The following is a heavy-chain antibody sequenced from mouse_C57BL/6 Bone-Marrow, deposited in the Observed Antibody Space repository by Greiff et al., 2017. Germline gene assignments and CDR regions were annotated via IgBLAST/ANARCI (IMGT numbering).Heavy chain of an antibody. V-gene: IGHV14-4*01. J-gene: IGHJ2*01. CDR3: TTLPYYGYDDCFDY. Sequence: VQLQQSGAELVRPGASVKLSCTASGFNIKDDYMHWVKQRPEQGLEWIGWIDPENGDTEYASKFQGKATITADTSSNTAYLQLSSLTSEDTAVYYCTTLPYYGYDDCFDYWGQGTTLTVSS. D-gene: IGHD2-9*01. CDR1: GFNIKDDY. CDR2: IDPENGDT.